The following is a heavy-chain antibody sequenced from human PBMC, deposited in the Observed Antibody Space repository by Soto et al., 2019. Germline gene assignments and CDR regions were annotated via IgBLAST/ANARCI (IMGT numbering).Heavy chain of an antibody. D-gene: IGHD2-2*01. CDR3: ARHFIVVVPAAMGNWFDP. CDR1: GGSISSSSYY. CDR2: INYSGST. J-gene: IGHJ5*02. Sequence: QLQLQESGPGLVKPSETLSLTCTVSGGSISSSSYYWGWIRQPPGKGLEWIGSINYSGSTYYNPSLKSRVTISVDTSKNQFSLKLSSVTAADTAVYYCARHFIVVVPAAMGNWFDPWGQGTLVTVSS. V-gene: IGHV4-39*01.